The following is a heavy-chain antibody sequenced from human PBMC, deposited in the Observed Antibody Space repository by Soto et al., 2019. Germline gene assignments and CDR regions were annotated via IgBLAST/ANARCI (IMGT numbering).Heavy chain of an antibody. CDR2: IIPIFGTA. D-gene: IGHD2-15*01. Sequence: SSVKVSCKASGGTFSSYAISWVRQAPGQGLEWMGGIIPIFGTANYAQKFQGRVTITADESTSTAYMELSSLRSEDTAVYYCARSVVVVAATPSAFDIWGQGTMVTVS. CDR1: GGTFSSYA. V-gene: IGHV1-69*13. CDR3: ARSVVVVAATPSAFDI. J-gene: IGHJ3*02.